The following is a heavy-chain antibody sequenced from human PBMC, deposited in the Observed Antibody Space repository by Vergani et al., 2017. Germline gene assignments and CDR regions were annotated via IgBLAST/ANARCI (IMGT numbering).Heavy chain of an antibody. V-gene: IGHV3-23*01. Sequence: EVQLLESGGGLVQPGGSLRLSCAASGFTFSSYAMSWVRQAPGKGLEWVSAFSGTGGSTYYADSVKGRFTISRDNSKNTLYLQMNSLRAEDTAVYYCARDPGSYCGGDCYRGEYFDYWGQGTLVTVSS. J-gene: IGHJ4*02. CDR1: GFTFSSYA. CDR2: FSGTGGST. D-gene: IGHD2-21*02. CDR3: ARDPGSYCGGDCYRGEYFDY.